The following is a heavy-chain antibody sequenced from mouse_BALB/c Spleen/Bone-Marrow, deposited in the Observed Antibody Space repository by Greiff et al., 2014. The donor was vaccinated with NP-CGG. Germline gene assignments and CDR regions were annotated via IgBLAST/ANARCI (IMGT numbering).Heavy chain of an antibody. V-gene: IGHV7-3*02. CDR2: IRNKANGYAT. Sequence: EVKLEESGGGFVQPGGSLRLSCATSGFTFTDYYMSWVRQPPGKALEWLGFIRNKANGYATEYSASVKGRFTISRDNSQSILYLQMNTLRAEDSATYYCARDDYYAMDYWGQGTSVTVSS. J-gene: IGHJ4*01. CDR3: ARDDYYAMDY. CDR1: GFTFTDYY.